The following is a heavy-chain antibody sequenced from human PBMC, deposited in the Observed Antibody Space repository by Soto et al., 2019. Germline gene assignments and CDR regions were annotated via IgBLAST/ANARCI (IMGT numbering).Heavy chain of an antibody. CDR2: IGGLRSDK. V-gene: IGHV3-21*01. J-gene: IGHJ6*02. D-gene: IGHD6-13*01. CDR1: GFTFSTYD. CDR3: ARGWRVGAGGKFYYGLDV. Sequence: EVQLVESGGGLVKPGGSLRLSCAASGFTFSTYDMNWGRQSPGKGLEWVSTIGGLRSDKYYADSLMGRFTIFRDNAKNSMYLQMNSLRAEDTAVYYCARGWRVGAGGKFYYGLDVWGQGTTVTVSS.